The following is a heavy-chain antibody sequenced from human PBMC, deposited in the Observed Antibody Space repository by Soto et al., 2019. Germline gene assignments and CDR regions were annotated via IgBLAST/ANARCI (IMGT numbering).Heavy chain of an antibody. CDR2: LWYDGSNK. J-gene: IGHJ4*02. D-gene: IGHD4-17*01. CDR1: GFTFSSYG. V-gene: IGHV3-33*01. CDR3: AREDGVTTFDY. Sequence: GGSLRLSCAASGFTFSSYGMHWVRQAPGKGLEWVAVLWYDGSNKFYADSVKGRFTISRDNSKNTLYLQMNSLRAEDTAVYYCAREDGVTTFDYWGQGTLVTVSS.